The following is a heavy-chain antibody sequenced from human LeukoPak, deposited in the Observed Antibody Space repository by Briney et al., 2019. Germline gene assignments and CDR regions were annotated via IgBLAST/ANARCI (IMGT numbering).Heavy chain of an antibody. CDR3: ARDSSDFDY. CDR1: GFTFSSYS. J-gene: IGHJ4*02. V-gene: IGHV3-21*01. D-gene: IGHD6-6*01. Sequence: GGSLRLSCAASGFTFSSYSMNWVRQAPGKGLEWVSSISSRSSYIYYADSVKGRFTISRDNAKNSLYLQMNSLRAEDTAVYYCARDSSDFDYWGQGTLVTVSS. CDR2: ISSRSSYI.